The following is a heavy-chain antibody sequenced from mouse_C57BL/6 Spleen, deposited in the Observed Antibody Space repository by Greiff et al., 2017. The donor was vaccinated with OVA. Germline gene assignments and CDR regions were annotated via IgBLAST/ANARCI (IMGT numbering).Heavy chain of an antibody. CDR1: GYTFTDHT. CDR3: AGFNHYSYGSSDVAWFAY. Sequence: QVQLQQSGAELVKPGASVKISCKVSGYTFTDHTIHWMKQRPEQGLEWIGYIYPKDGSTKYNEKFKGKATLTADKSSSTAYMQLNSLTSEDAAVYFCAGFNHYSYGSSDVAWFAYWGQGTLVTVSA. D-gene: IGHD1-1*01. V-gene: IGHV1-78*01. J-gene: IGHJ3*01. CDR2: IYPKDGST.